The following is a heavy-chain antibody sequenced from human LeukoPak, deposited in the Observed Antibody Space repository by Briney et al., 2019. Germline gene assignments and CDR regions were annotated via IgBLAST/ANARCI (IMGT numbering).Heavy chain of an antibody. V-gene: IGHV4-39*01. D-gene: IGHD5-12*01. CDR2: FYYSGST. CDR3: ARPLRGGLVSIGMDV. J-gene: IGHJ6*02. CDR1: GGSISSNSYF. Sequence: SETLSLTCAVSGGSISSNSYFWGWIRQPPGKGLEWIGSFYYSGSTYYNPSLESRVTISVDTSKNQFSLNLNSVTAADTAVYYCARPLRGGLVSIGMDVWGQGTTVTVSS.